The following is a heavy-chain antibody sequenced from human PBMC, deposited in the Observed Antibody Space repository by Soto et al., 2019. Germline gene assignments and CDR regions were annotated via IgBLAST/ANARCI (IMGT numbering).Heavy chain of an antibody. CDR1: GGTFSSYA. V-gene: IGHV1-69*13. CDR2: IIPIFGTA. J-gene: IGHJ6*02. D-gene: IGHD6-6*01. CDR3: ARDLSIADTSDYYYGMDV. Sequence: SVKVSCKASGGTFSSYAISWVRQAPGQGLEWMGGIIPIFGTANYAQKFQGRVTITADESTSTAYMELSSLRSEDTAVYYCARDLSIADTSDYYYGMDVWGQGTTVTVSS.